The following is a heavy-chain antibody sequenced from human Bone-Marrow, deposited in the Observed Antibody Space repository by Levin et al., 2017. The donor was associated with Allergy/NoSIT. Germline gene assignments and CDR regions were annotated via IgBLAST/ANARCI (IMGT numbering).Heavy chain of an antibody. CDR3: ARVSGWTQNPFY. CDR2: ISHTGVSL. V-gene: IGHV3-48*03. Sequence: GGSLRLSCAASGFTFSSYEMNWVRQAPGKGLEWVSYISHTGVSLYYADSVKGRFTISRDNAKKSLYLQMNSLRVEDTAVYYCARVSGWTQNPFYWGQGTLVTVSS. CDR1: GFTFSSYE. D-gene: IGHD6-19*01. J-gene: IGHJ4*02.